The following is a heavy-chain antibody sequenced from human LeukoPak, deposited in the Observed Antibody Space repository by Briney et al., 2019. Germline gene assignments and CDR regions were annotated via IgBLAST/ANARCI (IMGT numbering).Heavy chain of an antibody. CDR1: GNSVSSIHW. V-gene: IGHV4-4*02. D-gene: IGHD3-10*01. CDR3: ARQREVRGVMSFDP. Sequence: PSETLSLTCAVSGNSVSSIHWWGWVRQPPGRGLEWIGEIYHSGSTNYSPSLKSRVTISIDTSKNQFSLKLTSVTAADTAVYYCARQREVRGVMSFDPWGQGTLVTVSS. J-gene: IGHJ5*02. CDR2: IYHSGST.